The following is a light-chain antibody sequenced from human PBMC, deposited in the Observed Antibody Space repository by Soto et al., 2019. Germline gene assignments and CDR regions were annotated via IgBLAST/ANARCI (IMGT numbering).Light chain of an antibody. J-gene: IGLJ1*01. V-gene: IGLV2-14*01. CDR2: EVS. Sequence: QSALTQPASVSGSPGQSVTISCTGTSSDVGAYKYVSWYQQHPGKAPKLMIYEVSNRPSGVSNRFSGSTSGNTASLTISGLQADDEADYYCNSYAGDIIRFVFGTGTKLTVL. CDR1: SSDVGAYKY. CDR3: NSYAGDIIRFV.